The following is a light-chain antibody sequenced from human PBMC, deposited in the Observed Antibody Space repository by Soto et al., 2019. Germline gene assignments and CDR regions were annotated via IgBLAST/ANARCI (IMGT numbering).Light chain of an antibody. Sequence: QSALTQPRSASGSPGQSITISCTGTSSDVGGYNYVSWYQQHPAKAPKLIIFDVSKRPSGVPNRFSGSKSCNTASLTISGLRAEDDADYYCCSYVGRNTYVFGTGTKVTVL. CDR2: DVS. J-gene: IGLJ1*01. CDR3: CSYVGRNTYV. CDR1: SSDVGGYNY. V-gene: IGLV2-11*01.